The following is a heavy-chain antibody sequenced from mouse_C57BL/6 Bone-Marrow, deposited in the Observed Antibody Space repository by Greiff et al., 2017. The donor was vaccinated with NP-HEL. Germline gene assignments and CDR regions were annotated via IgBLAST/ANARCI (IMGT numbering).Heavy chain of an antibody. CDR3: AREWLLRHFDY. Sequence: DVQLQESGPGLVKPSQSLSLTCSVTGYSITSGYYWNWIRQFPGNKLEWMGYISYDGSNNYNPSLKNRISITRDTSKNQFFLKLNSVTTEDTATYYCAREWLLRHFDYWGQGTTLTVSS. CDR1: GYSITSGYY. J-gene: IGHJ2*01. V-gene: IGHV3-6*01. CDR2: ISYDGSN. D-gene: IGHD2-3*01.